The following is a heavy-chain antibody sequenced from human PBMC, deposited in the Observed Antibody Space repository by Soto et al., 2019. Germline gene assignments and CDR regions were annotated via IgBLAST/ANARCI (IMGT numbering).Heavy chain of an antibody. V-gene: IGHV1-18*01. J-gene: IGHJ4*02. Sequence: GASVKVSWKASGYTFTNYGINWVRQAPGQGLEWMGWINTYNGNTNFAQRLQGRVTMTTEASTSTAYMELRSLRSDDTAVYYCARGSRPVDFDYWGQGTLVTVSS. CDR3: ARGSRPVDFDY. CDR1: GYTFTNYG. D-gene: IGHD6-13*01. CDR2: INTYNGNT.